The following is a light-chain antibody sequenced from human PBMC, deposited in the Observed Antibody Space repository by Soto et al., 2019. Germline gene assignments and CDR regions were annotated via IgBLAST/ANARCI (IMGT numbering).Light chain of an antibody. Sequence: QSVLTQPASVSGSPGQSITISCAGTSSDVGSYNLVSWYQNHPGKAPKLMIYEGSKRPSGVSNRFSGSKSGNTASLTISGLQAADEADYFCFSYAGSSTYVFGTGTKGTVL. CDR3: FSYAGSSTYV. J-gene: IGLJ1*01. V-gene: IGLV2-23*01. CDR1: SSDVGSYNL. CDR2: EGS.